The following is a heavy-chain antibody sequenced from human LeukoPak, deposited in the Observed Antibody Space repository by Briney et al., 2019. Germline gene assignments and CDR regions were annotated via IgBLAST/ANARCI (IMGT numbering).Heavy chain of an antibody. CDR3: ARHRGYYFDY. Sequence: PSETLPLTCTVSGGSISSSSYYWGWIRQPPGKGLGWVGSIYYSGSTYYNPSLKSRVTISVDTSKNQFSLKLSSVTAADTAVYYCARHRGYYFDYWGQGTLVTVSS. CDR2: IYYSGST. V-gene: IGHV4-39*01. CDR1: GGSISSSSYY. J-gene: IGHJ4*02. D-gene: IGHD3-16*01.